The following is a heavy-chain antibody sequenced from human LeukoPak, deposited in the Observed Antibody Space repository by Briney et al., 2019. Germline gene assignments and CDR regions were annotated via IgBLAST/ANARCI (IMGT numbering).Heavy chain of an antibody. D-gene: IGHD5-24*01. J-gene: IGHJ3*02. Sequence: SETLSLTCTVSGGSISSYYWSWIRQPPGKGLEWIGEINHSGSTNYNPSLKSRVTISVDTSKNQFSLKLSSVTAADTAVYYCARGGMATINAFDIWGQGTMVTVSS. V-gene: IGHV4-34*01. CDR3: ARGGMATINAFDI. CDR1: GGSISSYY. CDR2: INHSGST.